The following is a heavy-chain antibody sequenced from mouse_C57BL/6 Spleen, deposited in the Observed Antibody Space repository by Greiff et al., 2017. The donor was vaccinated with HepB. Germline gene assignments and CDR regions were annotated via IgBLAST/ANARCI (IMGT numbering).Heavy chain of an antibody. V-gene: IGHV2-2*01. CDR3: ARKGGNYVSLAMDY. Sequence: VMLVESGPGLVQPSQSLSITCTVSGFSLTSYGVHWVRQSPGKGLEWLGVIWSGGGTDYNAAFISRLSISKDNSKSQVCFKMNSLRADDTAIYYCARKGGNYVSLAMDYWGQGTSVTVAS. D-gene: IGHD2-1*01. CDR2: IWSGGGT. CDR1: GFSLTSYG. J-gene: IGHJ4*01.